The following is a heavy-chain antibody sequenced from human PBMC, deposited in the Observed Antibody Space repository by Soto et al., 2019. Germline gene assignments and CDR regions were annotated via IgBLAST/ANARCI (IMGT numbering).Heavy chain of an antibody. D-gene: IGHD3-10*01. CDR2: IGTAGDT. CDR3: ARGVGYYGSGSRLMAFDI. J-gene: IGHJ3*02. CDR1: GFTFSSYD. Sequence: EVQLVESGGGLVQPGGSLRLSCAASGFTFSSYDMHWVRQATGKGLEWVSAIGTAGDTYYPGSVKGRFTISRENAKNSLYRQMNSLRAGDTAVYYCARGVGYYGSGSRLMAFDIWGQGTMVTVSS. V-gene: IGHV3-13*01.